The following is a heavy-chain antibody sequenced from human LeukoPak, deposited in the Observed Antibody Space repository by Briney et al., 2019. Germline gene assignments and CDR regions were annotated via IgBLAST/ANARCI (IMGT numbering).Heavy chain of an antibody. CDR2: FDPEGGET. CDR1: GYTLTELS. D-gene: IGHD6-13*01. CDR3: ANFAFSWIAAAGTDFQH. J-gene: IGHJ1*01. Sequence: ASVKVSCKVSGYTLTELSMHWVRQAPGKGLEWMGGFDPEGGETIYAQKFQGRVTMTEDTSTDTAYMELSSLRSEDTAVYYCANFAFSWIAAAGTDFQHWGQGTLVTVSS. V-gene: IGHV1-24*01.